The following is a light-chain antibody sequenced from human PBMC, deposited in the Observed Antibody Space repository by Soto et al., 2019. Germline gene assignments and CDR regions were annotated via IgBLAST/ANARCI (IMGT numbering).Light chain of an antibody. V-gene: IGLV2-14*01. CDR1: TNDIGRYNY. CDR3: SSYTSNTTVV. CDR2: EVF. J-gene: IGLJ2*01. Sequence: QSALTQPASVSGSPGQSITISCTGSTNDIGRYNYVSWYQQHPAKAPKLLIYEVFNRPSGISNRFSGSKSDNTASLTISGLQAEDEGHYYCSSYTSNTTVVFGGGTKLTVL.